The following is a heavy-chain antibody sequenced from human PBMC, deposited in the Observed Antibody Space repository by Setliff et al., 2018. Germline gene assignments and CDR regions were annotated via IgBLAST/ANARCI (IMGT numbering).Heavy chain of an antibody. V-gene: IGHV4-39*07. CDR1: GGSISSSSYY. J-gene: IGHJ4*02. CDR3: ARRETYYNFWSGYYAY. D-gene: IGHD3-3*01. CDR2: IYYSGST. Sequence: PSETLSLTCTVSGGSISSSSYYWGWIRQPPGKGLEWIGSIYYSGSTYYNPSLKSRVTTPVDTSKNQFSLKLSSVTAADTAVYYCARRETYYNFWSGYYAYWGQGTLVTVSS.